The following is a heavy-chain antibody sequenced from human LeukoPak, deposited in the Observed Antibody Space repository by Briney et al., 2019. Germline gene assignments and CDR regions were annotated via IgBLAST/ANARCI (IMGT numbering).Heavy chain of an antibody. V-gene: IGHV1-2*02. Sequence: ASVKESRKASGYTLTVYYLHWVRQAPGQGLEWMGWINPNSGGTNYAQKFQGRVTMTRDTSISTAYMALSRLRSDDTAVYYCARDRGYSGYYLYIYFEYTGQGAPFSVSS. CDR1: GYTLTVYY. CDR3: ARDRGYSGYYLYIYFEY. D-gene: IGHD5-12*01. J-gene: IGHJ4*02. CDR2: INPNSGGT.